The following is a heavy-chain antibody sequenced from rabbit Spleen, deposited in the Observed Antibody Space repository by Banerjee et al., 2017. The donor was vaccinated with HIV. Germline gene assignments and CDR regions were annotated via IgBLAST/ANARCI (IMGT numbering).Heavy chain of an antibody. V-gene: IGHV1S45*01. J-gene: IGHJ4*01. CDR1: GFTISSSYW. Sequence: QEQLEESGGGLVKPGASLTLTCTASGFTISSSYWICWVRQAPGKGLEWIACIDTSDGDTDYANWPKGRFTISKASSTTVTLQMTSLTAADTATYFCARLLIYDDVGDMYYFNLWGQGTLVTVS. CDR3: ARLLIYDDVGDMYYFNL. D-gene: IGHD2-1*01. CDR2: IDTSDGDT.